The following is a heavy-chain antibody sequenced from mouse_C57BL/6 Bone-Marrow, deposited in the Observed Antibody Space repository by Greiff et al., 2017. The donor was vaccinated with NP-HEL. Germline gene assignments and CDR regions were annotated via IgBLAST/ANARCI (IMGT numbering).Heavy chain of an antibody. CDR2: IDPANGNT. D-gene: IGHD1-1*01. Sequence: VHVKQSVAELVRPGASVKLSCTASGFNIKNTYMHWVKQRPEQGLEWIGRIDPANGNTKYAPKFQGKATITADTSSNTAYLQLSSLTSEDTAIYYCARRGRNYGSSYGYFDVWGTGTTVTVSS. CDR3: ARRGRNYGSSYGYFDV. CDR1: GFNIKNTY. J-gene: IGHJ1*03. V-gene: IGHV14-3*01.